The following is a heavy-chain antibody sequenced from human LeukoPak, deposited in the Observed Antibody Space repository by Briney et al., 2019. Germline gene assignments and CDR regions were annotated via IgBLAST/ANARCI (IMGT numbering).Heavy chain of an antibody. V-gene: IGHV4-4*07. CDR1: GGSISSYY. J-gene: IGHJ4*02. CDR3: AGEWIGSGSDY. D-gene: IGHD3-22*01. CDR2: MYISGST. Sequence: SETLSLTCSVSGGSISSYYWSWIRQPAGKGLEWIGRMYISGSTIYNPSLKSRVTMSVDTSKNQFSLKLTSVTAADTAVYYCAGEWIGSGSDYWGQGTLVTVSS.